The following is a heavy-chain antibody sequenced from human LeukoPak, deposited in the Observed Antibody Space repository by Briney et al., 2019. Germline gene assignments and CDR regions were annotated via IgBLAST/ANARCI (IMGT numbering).Heavy chain of an antibody. CDR1: GGSISSDY. D-gene: IGHD6-13*01. CDR3: ARCRYSSSPYFED. J-gene: IGHJ4*02. V-gene: IGHV4-59*01. Sequence: SETLSLTCTVSGGSISSDYWSWVRQPPGKGLEYIGYIYYIERTNYTPSLNSRVTLSIATSKNQFSLKLNSVTAADTAVYYCARCRYSSSPYFEDWGQGTLVTVSS. CDR2: IYYIERT.